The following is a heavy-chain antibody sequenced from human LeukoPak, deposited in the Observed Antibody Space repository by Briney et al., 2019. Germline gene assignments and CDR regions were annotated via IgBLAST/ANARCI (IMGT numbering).Heavy chain of an antibody. CDR1: GFTFNNYW. CDR2: IKQDESEK. D-gene: IGHD4-17*01. CDR3: ARGQVTTVTGLAAFDI. J-gene: IGHJ3*02. Sequence: GGSLRLSCAASGFTFNNYWMNWVCQAPGKGLEWVANIKQDESEKYYVDSVKGRFTISRDNAKNSLYLQMNSLRAEDTAVYYCARGQVTTVTGLAAFDIWGQGTMVTVSS. V-gene: IGHV3-7*04.